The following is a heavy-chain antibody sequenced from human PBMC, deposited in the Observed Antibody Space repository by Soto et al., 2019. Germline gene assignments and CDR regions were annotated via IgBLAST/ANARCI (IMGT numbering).Heavy chain of an antibody. V-gene: IGHV4-59*08. CDR1: CSSFIINY. D-gene: IGHD3-22*01. Sequence: SYTLSLTCPVRCSSFIINYWSWILQPPWKGLEWVGCIYYGGTTSYAPYLQSRVNISLETSKSQFSMRLPSVITADTAVYYCARRGAYYQSLDPWGPGNLVTVX. CDR2: IYYGGTT. CDR3: ARRGAYYQSLDP. J-gene: IGHJ5*02.